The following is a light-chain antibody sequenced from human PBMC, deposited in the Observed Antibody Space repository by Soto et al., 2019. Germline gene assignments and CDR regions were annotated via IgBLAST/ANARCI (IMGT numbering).Light chain of an antibody. CDR2: EVN. J-gene: IGLJ1*01. CDR1: STDVGGYNY. V-gene: IGLV2-14*01. CDR3: GSYTGTDTPFV. Sequence: QSVLAQPSSVSGSPGQSITISCTGTSTDVGGYNYVSWYQHHPGKGPKLIIYEVNNRPSGVSDRFSGSKSGNKASLTISNLEAEDESDYYCGSYTGTDTPFVFGTGTKGTVL.